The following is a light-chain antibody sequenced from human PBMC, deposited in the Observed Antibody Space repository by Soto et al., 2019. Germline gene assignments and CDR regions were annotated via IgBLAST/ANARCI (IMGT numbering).Light chain of an antibody. CDR3: QKYNTAPLT. J-gene: IGKJ4*01. Sequence: DVQMTQSPSSLSSFVGDRVTITCRASQGIAPYLAWFQQKPGKVPKLLIYATSTLQSGVPSRFSGSGSGTDFTLTISSLQPEDVATYYCQKYNTAPLTCDGGTKVEIK. CDR2: ATS. V-gene: IGKV1-27*01. CDR1: QGIAPY.